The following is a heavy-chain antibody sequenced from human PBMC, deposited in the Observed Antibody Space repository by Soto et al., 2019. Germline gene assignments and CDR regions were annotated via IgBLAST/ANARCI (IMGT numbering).Heavy chain of an antibody. CDR3: ARVYGRGGSCSLIAY. D-gene: IGHD2-15*01. CDR1: GYTFTSYY. Sequence: PSVKVSCKASGYTFTSYYMDWVRQSPGQGLEWMGIINPSGGSTSYAQKFQGRVTMTRDTSTSTVYMELSSLRSEDTAVYYCARVYGRGGSCSLIAYWVKGTLVTVSP. V-gene: IGHV1-46*03. J-gene: IGHJ4*02. CDR2: INPSGGST.